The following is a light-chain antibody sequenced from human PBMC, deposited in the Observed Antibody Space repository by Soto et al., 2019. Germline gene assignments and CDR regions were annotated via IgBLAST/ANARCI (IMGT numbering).Light chain of an antibody. Sequence: DIQMTQSPSSLSASVGDRVTITCRASQSISSYLNWYQQKPGKAPKLLIYAASSLQSGVPSRFSGSGSGTDFTLTISSLQPEDFAVYYCQQYNNWPLRTFGQGTKV. V-gene: IGKV1-39*01. CDR3: QQYNNWPLRT. CDR1: QSISSY. CDR2: AAS. J-gene: IGKJ1*01.